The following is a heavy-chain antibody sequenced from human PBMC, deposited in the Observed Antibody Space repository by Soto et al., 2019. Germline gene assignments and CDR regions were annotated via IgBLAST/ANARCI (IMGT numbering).Heavy chain of an antibody. CDR2: INPNSGGT. V-gene: IGHV1-2*04. Sequence: AAVKVSCKASGYTFTGYYMHWVRQAPGQGLEWMGWINPNSGGTNYAQKFQGWVTMTRDTSISTAYMELSRLRSDDTAVYYCARAVADPYYIDYWGQGTLVTVSS. D-gene: IGHD2-15*01. CDR1: GYTFTGYY. J-gene: IGHJ4*02. CDR3: ARAVADPYYIDY.